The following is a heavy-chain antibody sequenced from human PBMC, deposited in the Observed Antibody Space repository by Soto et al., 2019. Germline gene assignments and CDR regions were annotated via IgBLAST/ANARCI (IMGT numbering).Heavy chain of an antibody. J-gene: IGHJ5*02. CDR1: GYTFTSYD. V-gene: IGHV1-8*01. CDR2: MNPNSGNT. CDR3: ARERLNWGSYSGVNWFDP. Sequence: SVKGSCQASGYTFTSYDINWVRQATVQGLEWMGWMNPNSGNTGYAQKFQGRVTMTRNTSISTAYMELSSLRSEDTAVYYCARERLNWGSYSGVNWFDPWGQGTLVTVSS. D-gene: IGHD1-26*01.